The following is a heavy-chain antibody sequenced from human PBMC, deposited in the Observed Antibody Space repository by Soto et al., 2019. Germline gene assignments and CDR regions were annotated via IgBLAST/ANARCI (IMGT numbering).Heavy chain of an antibody. V-gene: IGHV1-2*02. CDR3: ASGRAVGY. Sequence: QFQLVQSGAEVKKPGASVKVSCKASGYTFTGWYVHWVRQAPGQGLEWMGWLKPKTGGTYYAQRFQGRVSMTSDTSTSTAYMELNRLTSDDTAVYYCASGRAVGYWGQGTLVTVAS. J-gene: IGHJ4*02. CDR2: LKPKTGGT. D-gene: IGHD2-15*01. CDR1: GYTFTGWY.